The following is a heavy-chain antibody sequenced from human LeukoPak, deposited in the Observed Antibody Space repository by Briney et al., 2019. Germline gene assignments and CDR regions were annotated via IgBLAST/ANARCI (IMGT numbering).Heavy chain of an antibody. CDR2: ISGSGGST. CDR3: AKAVGQWLGYYFDY. CDR1: GFTFSSYA. J-gene: IGHJ4*02. V-gene: IGHV3-23*01. D-gene: IGHD6-19*01. Sequence: GGSLRLSCAASGFTFSSYAMSWVRQAPGKGLEWVSAISGSGGSTYYADSVKGRFTISRDNSKNTLYLQLSSLRAEDTAVYYCAKAVGQWLGYYFDYWGQGTLVTVSS.